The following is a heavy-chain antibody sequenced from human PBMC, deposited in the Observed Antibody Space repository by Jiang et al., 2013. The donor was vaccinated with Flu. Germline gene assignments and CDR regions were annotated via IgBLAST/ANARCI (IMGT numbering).Heavy chain of an antibody. CDR2: IYPGDSDT. V-gene: IGHV5-51*01. Sequence: GLEWMGFIYPGDSDTTYSPSFQGQVTISADKSISTAYLQWSSLKASDTAMYYCASPYPIAAGKVRGAFDIWGQGTMVTVSS. CDR3: ASPYPIAAGKVRGAFDI. J-gene: IGHJ3*02. D-gene: IGHD6-13*01.